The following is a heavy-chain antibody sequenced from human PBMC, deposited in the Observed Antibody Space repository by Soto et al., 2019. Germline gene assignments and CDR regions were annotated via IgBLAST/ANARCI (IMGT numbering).Heavy chain of an antibody. CDR3: ARDHYSNYSRRANWFDP. CDR2: IYTSGRT. J-gene: IGHJ5*02. D-gene: IGHD4-4*01. CDR1: GGSISSYY. Sequence: SETLSLTCTVSGGSISSYYWSWIRQPAGKGLEWIGRIYTSGRTNYNPSLKSRVTMSEHTSKNQFSLTLSSVTAADTAVYYCARDHYSNYSRRANWFDPWGQGTLVTVSS. V-gene: IGHV4-4*07.